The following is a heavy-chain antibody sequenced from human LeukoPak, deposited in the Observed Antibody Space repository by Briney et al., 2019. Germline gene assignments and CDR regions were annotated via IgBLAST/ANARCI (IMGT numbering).Heavy chain of an antibody. J-gene: IGHJ1*01. D-gene: IGHD6-13*01. CDR1: GFTFSSYA. CDR2: ISGSGGSI. V-gene: IGHV3-23*01. CDR3: ALRWGAYSSSWYGYQH. Sequence: TGGSLRLSCAASGFTFSSYAMSWVRQAPGKGLEWVSAISGSGGSIYYADSVKGRFTISRDNSKNTLYLQMNSLRAEDTAVYYCALRWGAYSSSWYGYQHWGQGTLVTVSS.